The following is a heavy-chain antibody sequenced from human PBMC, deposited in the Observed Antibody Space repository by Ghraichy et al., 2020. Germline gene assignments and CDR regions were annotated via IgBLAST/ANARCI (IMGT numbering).Heavy chain of an antibody. V-gene: IGHV3-21*01. J-gene: IGHJ3*01. CDR3: AREPGIAVAGTHFNV. CDR2: ISASSSFI. CDR1: GFSSSSYS. D-gene: IGHD6-13*01. Sequence: GRSLRLSCAASGFSSSSYSMNWVRQAPGKGLEWVSSISASSSFINYADSVKGRFTISRDNAKNSLFLQMNSLRADDTAMYYCAREPGIAVAGTHFNVWGQGTMVTVSP.